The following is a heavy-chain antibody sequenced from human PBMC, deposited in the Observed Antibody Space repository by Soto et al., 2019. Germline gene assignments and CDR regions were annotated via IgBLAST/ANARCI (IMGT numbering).Heavy chain of an antibody. CDR3: ASNAVDFGLDY. D-gene: IGHD3-3*01. J-gene: IGHJ4*02. CDR1: GFTFSSYG. Sequence: GGSLRLSCAASGFTFSSYGTHWVRQAPGKGLEWVAVIWYDGSNKYYADSVKGRFTISRDNSKNTLYLQMNSLRAEDAAVYYCASNAVDFGLDYWGQGTLVTVSS. V-gene: IGHV3-33*01. CDR2: IWYDGSNK.